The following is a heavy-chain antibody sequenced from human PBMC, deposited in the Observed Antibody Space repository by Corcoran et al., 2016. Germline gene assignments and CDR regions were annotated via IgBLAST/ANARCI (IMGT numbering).Heavy chain of an antibody. J-gene: IGHJ3*02. CDR1: GGSFSGYY. D-gene: IGHD3-22*01. CDR2: INHSGST. Sequence: QVQLQQWGSGLLKPSETLSLTCAVYGGSFSGYYWSWIRQPPGKGLEWIGEINHSGSTNYNPSLKSRVTISGDTSKNQFSLKLSSVTAADTAVYYCARWAVGAMIVHAFDIWGQGTMVTVSS. V-gene: IGHV4-34*01. CDR3: ARWAVGAMIVHAFDI.